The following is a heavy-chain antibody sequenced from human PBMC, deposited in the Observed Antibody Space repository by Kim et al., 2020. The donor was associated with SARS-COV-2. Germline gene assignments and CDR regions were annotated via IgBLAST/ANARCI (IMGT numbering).Heavy chain of an antibody. Sequence: SETLFLTCAVYGGSFSGYYWSWIRQPPGKGLEWIGEINHSGSTNYNPSLKSRVTISVDTSKNQFSLKLSSVTAADTAVYYCARVHYGGLPGNYFDYWGQGTLVTVSS. CDR1: GGSFSGYY. CDR2: INHSGST. CDR3: ARVHYGGLPGNYFDY. J-gene: IGHJ4*02. V-gene: IGHV4-34*01. D-gene: IGHD4-17*01.